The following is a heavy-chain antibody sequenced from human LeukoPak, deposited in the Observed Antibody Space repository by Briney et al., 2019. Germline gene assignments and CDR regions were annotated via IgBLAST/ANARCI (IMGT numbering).Heavy chain of an antibody. CDR2: SRNKGNSYTT. J-gene: IGHJ1*01. CDR1: GFTFSDHY. CDR3: ARDSGH. V-gene: IGHV3-72*01. Sequence: PGGSLRLSCAVSGFTFSDHYMDWVRQAPGKGLQWVGRSRNKGNSYTTEYAASVKGRFTISRDDSKKSMYLQMNSLKTEDTAVYYCARDSGHWGQGTLVTVSS. D-gene: IGHD3-10*01.